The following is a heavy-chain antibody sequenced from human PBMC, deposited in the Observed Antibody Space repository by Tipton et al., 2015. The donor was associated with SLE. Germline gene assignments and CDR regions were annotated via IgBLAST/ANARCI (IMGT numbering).Heavy chain of an antibody. CDR2: INHSGST. J-gene: IGHJ4*02. V-gene: IGHV4-34*01. D-gene: IGHD3-10*01. CDR1: GGSFSGYY. CDR3: ARGPGAFDY. Sequence: TLSLTCAVYGGSFSGYYWSWIRQPPGKGLEWIGEINHSGSTNYNPSLKSRFTISVDTSKNQFSLKLSSVTAADTAVYYCARGPGAFDYWGQGTLVTVSS.